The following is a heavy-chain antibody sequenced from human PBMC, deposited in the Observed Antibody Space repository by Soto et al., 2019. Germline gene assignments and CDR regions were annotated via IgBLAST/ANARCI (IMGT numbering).Heavy chain of an antibody. J-gene: IGHJ4*02. CDR2: IIPIFDIT. V-gene: IGHV1-69*02. CDR1: GGPYSKYS. D-gene: IGHD3-10*01. Sequence: QVQLVQSGTEVKKPGSSVTVSCKASGGPYSKYSISWVRQAPGQGLEWMGRIIPIFDITNYAQKFQGRVTTAADKTTSAVYMDLSSLGSEDTVVYYCATSLLGDYYGRDGLDNWGQVTLFTVSS. CDR3: ATSLLGDYYGRDGLDN.